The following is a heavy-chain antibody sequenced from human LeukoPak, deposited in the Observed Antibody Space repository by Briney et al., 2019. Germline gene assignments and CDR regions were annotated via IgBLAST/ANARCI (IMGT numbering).Heavy chain of an antibody. J-gene: IGHJ4*02. CDR1: GGSISSGTYY. V-gene: IGHV4-61*02. CDR2: IYPTGST. Sequence: SQTLSLTCTVSGGSISSGTYYWIWIRQPAGKELEWIRRIYPTGSTNYNPSLKSPVTRSVDTSKNQFSLKLSSVTAPDTAVYYWARQRASNYVDSWGQGTLVTVS. CDR3: ARQRASNYVDS. D-gene: IGHD3-10*02.